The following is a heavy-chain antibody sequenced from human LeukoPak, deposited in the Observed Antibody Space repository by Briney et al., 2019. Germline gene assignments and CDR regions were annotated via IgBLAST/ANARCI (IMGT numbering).Heavy chain of an antibody. CDR2: IYYSGST. CDR3: AKTTVTTSGILFDY. D-gene: IGHD4-17*01. CDR1: GGSISSGDYY. J-gene: IGHJ4*02. V-gene: IGHV4-30-4*08. Sequence: SQTLSLTCTVSGGSISSGDYYWSWIRQPPGKGLEWIGYIYYSGSTYYNPPLKSRVTISVDTSKNQFSLKLSSVAAADTAVYYCAKTTVTTSGILFDYWGQGTLVTVSS.